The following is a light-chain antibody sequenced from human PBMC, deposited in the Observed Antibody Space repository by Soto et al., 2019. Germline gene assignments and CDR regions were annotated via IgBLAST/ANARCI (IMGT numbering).Light chain of an antibody. CDR1: SSDVGAYNY. CDR2: DVS. J-gene: IGLJ1*01. CDR3: SSYTSSTLDV. Sequence: QSALTQPASVSGSPGQSITISCTGTSSDVGAYNYVSWYQQHPGKAPKLMIYDVSNRPSGVSNRFSGSKSGNTASLTISGLQAEDEADYYCSSYTSSTLDVFGTGTKLTAL. V-gene: IGLV2-14*01.